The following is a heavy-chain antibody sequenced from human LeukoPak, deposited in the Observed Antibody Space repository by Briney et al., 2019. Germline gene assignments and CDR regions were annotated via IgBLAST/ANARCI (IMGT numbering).Heavy chain of an antibody. CDR3: AREKAAANDY. CDR2: IYYSGST. CDR1: GGSISSYY. V-gene: IGHV4-59*01. D-gene: IGHD6-13*01. J-gene: IGHJ4*02. Sequence: SETLSLTCTVSGGSISSYYWSWIRQPPGKGLEWIGYIYYSGSTNYNPSLKSRVTISVDTSKNQFSLKLSSVTAAGTAVYYCAREKAAANDYWGQGTLVTVSS.